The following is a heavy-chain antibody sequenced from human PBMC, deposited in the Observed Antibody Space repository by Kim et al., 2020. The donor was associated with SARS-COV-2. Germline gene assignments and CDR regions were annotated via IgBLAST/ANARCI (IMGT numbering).Heavy chain of an antibody. D-gene: IGHD6-13*01. V-gene: IGHV4-31*02. CDR3: ARAHGSSWYPDY. J-gene: IGHJ4*02. Sequence: YYNPSLRSRVTISVDTSKNQFSLKLSSVTAADTAVYYCARAHGSSWYPDYWGQGTLVTVSS.